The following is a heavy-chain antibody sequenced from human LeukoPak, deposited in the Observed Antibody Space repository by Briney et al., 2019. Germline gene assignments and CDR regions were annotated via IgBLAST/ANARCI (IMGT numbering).Heavy chain of an antibody. CDR1: GGSISSYY. CDR2: NYTSGST. D-gene: IGHD2-2*02. Sequence: PSETLSLTCTVSGGSISSYYWSWIRQPAGKGLEWIGRNYTSGSTNYNPSLKSRVTMSVDTSKNQFSLKLSSVTAADTAVYYCARELADIVVVPAAIIGSYYYYYMDVWGKGTTVTVSS. V-gene: IGHV4-4*07. CDR3: ARELADIVVVPAAIIGSYYYYYMDV. J-gene: IGHJ6*03.